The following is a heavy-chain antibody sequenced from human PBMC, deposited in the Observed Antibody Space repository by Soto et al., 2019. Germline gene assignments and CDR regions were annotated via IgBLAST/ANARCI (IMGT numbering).Heavy chain of an antibody. J-gene: IGHJ3*02. CDR3: ARDSIQLWLSYAFDI. Sequence: QVQLVESGGGVVQPGRSLRLSCAASGFTFSAYAMHWVRQAPGKGLDWVAVISYDGSNIYYADSVKGRFTISRDSSRNTLYLQMNSLRAEDTAVYYCARDSIQLWLSYAFDIWGQGTMVTVSS. CDR1: GFTFSAYA. V-gene: IGHV3-30-3*01. CDR2: ISYDGSNI. D-gene: IGHD5-18*01.